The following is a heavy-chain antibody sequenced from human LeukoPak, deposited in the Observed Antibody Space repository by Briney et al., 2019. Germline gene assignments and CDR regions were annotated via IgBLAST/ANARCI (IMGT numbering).Heavy chain of an antibody. D-gene: IGHD1-26*01. CDR2: IYTSGST. CDR1: GGSISSGSYY. J-gene: IGHJ3*02. CDR3: ARERVGAKGRAFDI. Sequence: SQTLSLTCTVSGGSISSGSYYWSWIRQPAGKGLEWIGRIYTSGSTNYNPSLKSRVTISVDTSKNQFSLKLSSVTAADTAVYYCARERVGAKGRAFDIWGQGTMVTVSS. V-gene: IGHV4-61*02.